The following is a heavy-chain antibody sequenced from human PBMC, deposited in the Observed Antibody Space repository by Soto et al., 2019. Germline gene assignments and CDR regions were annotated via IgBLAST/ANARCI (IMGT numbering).Heavy chain of an antibody. CDR1: GFTFSSYS. CDR3: ARSTEPPFRYYDSSGYYFDY. D-gene: IGHD3-22*01. Sequence: GGSLRLSCAASGFTFSSYSMNWVRQAPGKGLEWVSSISSSSSYIYYADSVKGRFTISRDNAKNSLYLQMNSLRAEDTAVYYCARSTEPPFRYYDSSGYYFDYWGQRTLVTVSS. CDR2: ISSSSSYI. V-gene: IGHV3-21*01. J-gene: IGHJ4*02.